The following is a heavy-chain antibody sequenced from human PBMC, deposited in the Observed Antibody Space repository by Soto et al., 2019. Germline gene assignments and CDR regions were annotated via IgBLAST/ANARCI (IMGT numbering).Heavy chain of an antibody. Sequence: GGSLRLSCAASGFTFNTYVMHWVRQAPGKGLEWVALMWYDESKKYYGDSVRGRFTISRDNSRDTLYLQMNSLRVEDTAVYYCARGARDFDYWGQGTLVTVSS. CDR1: GFTFNTYV. V-gene: IGHV3-33*01. CDR3: ARGARDFDY. CDR2: MWYDESKK. D-gene: IGHD3-16*01. J-gene: IGHJ4*02.